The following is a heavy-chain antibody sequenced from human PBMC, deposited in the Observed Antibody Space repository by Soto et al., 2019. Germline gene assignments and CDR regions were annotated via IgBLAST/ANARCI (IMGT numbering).Heavy chain of an antibody. V-gene: IGHV4-34*01. CDR1: GGSFSGYY. CDR2: INHSGST. CDR3: ARGPGYYDSSGYWTGP. J-gene: IGHJ5*02. D-gene: IGHD3-22*01. Sequence: PSETLSLTCAVYGGSFSGYYWGWIRQPPGKGLEWIGEINHSGSTNYNPSLKSRVTISVDTSKNQFSLKLSSVTAADTAVYYCARGPGYYDSSGYWTGPWGQGTLVTVSS.